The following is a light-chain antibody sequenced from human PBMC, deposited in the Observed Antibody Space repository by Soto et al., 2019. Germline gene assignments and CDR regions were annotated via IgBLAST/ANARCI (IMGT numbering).Light chain of an antibody. J-gene: IGKJ1*01. V-gene: IGKV3-15*01. CDR2: GAS. CDR3: QQYNDWPPWT. Sequence: VVMTQSPATLSVSPGERATLSCRASESVSTNLAWYQQKPGQAPRLLISGASSRAAGISARFSGSGSGTEFTLTISSLQSEDSAVYYCQQYNDWPPWTFAQGTKVEI. CDR1: ESVSTN.